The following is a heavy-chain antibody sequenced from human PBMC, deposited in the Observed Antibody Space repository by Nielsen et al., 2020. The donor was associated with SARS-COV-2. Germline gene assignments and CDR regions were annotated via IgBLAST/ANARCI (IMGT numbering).Heavy chain of an antibody. V-gene: IGHV4-31*03. Sequence: SETLSLTCTVSGGSISSGGYYWSWIRQHPGKGLEWIGYIYYSGSTYYNPSLKSRVTISVDTSKNQFSLKLSSVTAADTAVYFCAGGNTALRYYFDHWGQGSLVTVSS. CDR3: AGGNTALRYYFDH. CDR2: IYYSGST. CDR1: GGSISSGGYY. J-gene: IGHJ4*02. D-gene: IGHD3-16*01.